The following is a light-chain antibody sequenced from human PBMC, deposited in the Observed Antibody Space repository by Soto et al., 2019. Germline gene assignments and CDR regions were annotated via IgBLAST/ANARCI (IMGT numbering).Light chain of an antibody. CDR1: QSISDW. CDR2: DAS. J-gene: IGKJ3*01. V-gene: IGKV1-5*01. CDR3: QEYKTYA. Sequence: DIQLTQSPSTLSAYVGDRVNITCRASQSISDWLAWYQQKAGKAPELLISDASTLATGVPSRFSGSGSGTEFTLTISSLQTDDSATYFCQEYKTYAFGPGTKVD.